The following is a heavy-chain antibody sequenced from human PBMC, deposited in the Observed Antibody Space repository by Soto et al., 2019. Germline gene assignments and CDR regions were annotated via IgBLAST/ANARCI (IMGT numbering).Heavy chain of an antibody. V-gene: IGHV4-31*03. J-gene: IGHJ2*01. CDR1: GGSISSGGYY. CDR3: ARVGASIAVDWYFDL. Sequence: QVQLQESGPGLVKPSQTLSLTCTVSGGSISSGGYYWSWIRQHPGKGLEWIGYIYYSGSTYDNPSLKSRVSISVDASKNQFSLKLSSVTAADTAVYYCARVGASIAVDWYFDLWGRGTLVTVSS. D-gene: IGHD6-6*01. CDR2: IYYSGST.